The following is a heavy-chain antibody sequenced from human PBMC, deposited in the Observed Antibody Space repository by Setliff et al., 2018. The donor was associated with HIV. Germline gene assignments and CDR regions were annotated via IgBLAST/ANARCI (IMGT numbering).Heavy chain of an antibody. D-gene: IGHD1-7*01. V-gene: IGHV4-4*08. CDR2: IYTSGSV. Sequence: PSETLSLTCTVSGGSISSYYWSWIRQPPGKGLEWIGYIYTSGSVNYNPSLNSRVTISVDTSKNQFSLKLSSVTAADTAVYYCAKRAVQDGTVTSSNWFESWGQGTLVTVSS. CDR3: AKRAVQDGTVTSSNWFES. J-gene: IGHJ5*01. CDR1: GGSISSYY.